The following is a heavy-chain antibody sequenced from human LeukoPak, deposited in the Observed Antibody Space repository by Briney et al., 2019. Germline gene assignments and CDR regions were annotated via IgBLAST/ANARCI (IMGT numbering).Heavy chain of an antibody. CDR2: IIGGDATI. CDR3: AKSSMARGVIPPPLYFDY. Sequence: PGGSLRLSCAASGFPFSTYTVSWVRQAPGKGLQWVSSIIGGDATIYYADSVKGRFTISRDISKNTLYLQMNSLRAEDTAIYYCAKSSMARGVIPPPLYFDYWGQGTLVTVSS. J-gene: IGHJ4*02. V-gene: IGHV3-23*01. D-gene: IGHD3-10*01. CDR1: GFPFSTYT.